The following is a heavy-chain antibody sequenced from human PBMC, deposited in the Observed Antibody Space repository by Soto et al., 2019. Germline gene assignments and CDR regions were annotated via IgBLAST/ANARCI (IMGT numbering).Heavy chain of an antibody. V-gene: IGHV3-64*01. CDR2: ISSNGGST. CDR1: GFTFSSYA. D-gene: IGHD3-10*01. CDR3: ARSQSASWFGELSGRHFDY. Sequence: GGSLRLSCAASGFTFSSYAMHWVRQAPGKGLEYVSAISSNGGSTYYANSVKGRFTISRDNSKNTLYLQMGSLRAEDMAVYYCARSQSASWFGELSGRHFDYWGQGTLVTVSS. J-gene: IGHJ4*02.